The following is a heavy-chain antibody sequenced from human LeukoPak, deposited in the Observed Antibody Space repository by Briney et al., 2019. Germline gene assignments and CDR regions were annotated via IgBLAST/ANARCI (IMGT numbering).Heavy chain of an antibody. CDR1: GYTLHGYY. CDR2: FKSNSGGT. V-gene: IGHV1-2*02. J-gene: IGHJ5*02. Sequence: ASVKVSCKASGYTLHGYYMHWVREAPGQGLEWRGWFKSNSGGTNKAQTFQGSGTMNRDTSISTAHMELSRLRSDATAVYYCARAGGMAAASTAWFDPWGQGTLVTVSS. CDR3: ARAGGMAAASTAWFDP. D-gene: IGHD6-13*01.